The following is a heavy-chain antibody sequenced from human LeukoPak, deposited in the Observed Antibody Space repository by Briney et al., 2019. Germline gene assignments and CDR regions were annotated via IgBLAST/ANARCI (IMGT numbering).Heavy chain of an antibody. V-gene: IGHV4-39*07. CDR1: GGSISSSSYY. CDR3: ARVAAAGNYYFDY. J-gene: IGHJ4*02. CDR2: IYYSGST. Sequence: SETLSLTCTVSGGSISSSSYYWGWIRQPPGKGLEWIGCIYYSGSTYYNPSLKSRVTISIDTSKNQFSLKPSSVTAADTAVYFCARVAAAGNYYFDYWGQGTLVTVSS. D-gene: IGHD6-13*01.